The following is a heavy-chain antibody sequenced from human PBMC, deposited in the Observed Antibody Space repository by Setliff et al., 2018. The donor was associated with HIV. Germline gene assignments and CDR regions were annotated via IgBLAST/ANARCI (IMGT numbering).Heavy chain of an antibody. CDR1: GFMFGVDW. D-gene: IGHD3-10*01. J-gene: IGHJ6*02. Sequence: GGSLRLSCAASGFMFGVDWMSWVRQTPGKGLEWVASVTPDGGDKYYANSMRGRFTISRDNGKNAVYLQMDSLRVEDTAVYYCAKDREYGSGRTDYYYYYGMDVWGQGTTVTVSS. CDR3: AKDREYGSGRTDYYYYYGMDV. V-gene: IGHV3-7*01. CDR2: VTPDGGDK.